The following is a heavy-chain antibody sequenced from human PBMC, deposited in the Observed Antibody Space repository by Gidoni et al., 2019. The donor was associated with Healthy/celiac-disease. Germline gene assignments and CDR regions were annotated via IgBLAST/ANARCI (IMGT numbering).Heavy chain of an antibody. CDR1: GFTFSSYW. J-gene: IGHJ6*02. D-gene: IGHD3-16*01. CDR2: IKQDGSEK. V-gene: IGHV3-7*01. CDR3: ARDPGDLYYYYGMDV. Sequence: EVQLVESGGGLVQPGGSLRLSCAASGFTFSSYWMSWVRQAPGKGLEWVANIKQDGSEKYYVDSVKGRFTISRDNAKNSLYLQMNSLRAEDTAVYYCARDPGDLYYYYGMDVWGQGTTVTVSS.